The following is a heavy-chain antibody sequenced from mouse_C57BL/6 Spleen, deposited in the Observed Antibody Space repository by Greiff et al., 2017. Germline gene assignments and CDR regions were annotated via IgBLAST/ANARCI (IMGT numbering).Heavy chain of an antibody. D-gene: IGHD1-1*01. CDR1: GFSLTSYG. CDR3: ARNENYGWYFDV. CDR2: IWSGGST. Sequence: VQLQQSGPGLVQPSQSLSITCTVSGFSLTSYGVHWVRQSPGKGLEWLGVIWSGGSTDYNAAFISRLSISKDNSKSQVFFKMNSLQADDTAIYYCARNENYGWYFDVWGTGTTVTVSS. J-gene: IGHJ1*03. V-gene: IGHV2-2*01.